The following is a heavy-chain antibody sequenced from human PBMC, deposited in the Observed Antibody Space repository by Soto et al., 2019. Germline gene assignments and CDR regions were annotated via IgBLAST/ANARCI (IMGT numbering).Heavy chain of an antibody. CDR3: ARNFFGGPYYYGMDV. CDR2: INSDGSST. Sequence: PGGSLRLSCAASGFTFSSYWMHWVRQAPGKGLVWVSRINSDGSSTSYADSVKGRFTISRDNAKNTLYLQMNSLRAEDTAVYYCARNFFGGPYYYGMDVWGQGTTVTVSS. D-gene: IGHD3-3*01. CDR1: GFTFSSYW. J-gene: IGHJ6*02. V-gene: IGHV3-74*01.